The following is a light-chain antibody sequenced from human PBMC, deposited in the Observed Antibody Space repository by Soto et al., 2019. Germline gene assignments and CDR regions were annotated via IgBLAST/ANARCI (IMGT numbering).Light chain of an antibody. J-gene: IGLJ3*02. Sequence: QSALTQPASVSGSPGQSITISCTGTSSDIGYYDYVSWYQQHPGKAPKLMIYDVSNRPSGVSYRFSGSKSGNTASLTISGLQTEDEADYYCGSNTHINTVVFGGGTQLTVL. CDR3: GSNTHINTVV. V-gene: IGLV2-14*03. CDR2: DVS. CDR1: SSDIGYYDY.